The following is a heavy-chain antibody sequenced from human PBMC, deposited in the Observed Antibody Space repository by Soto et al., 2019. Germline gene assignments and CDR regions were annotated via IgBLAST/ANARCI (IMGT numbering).Heavy chain of an antibody. Sequence: ASVKVSCKSSCYTFTSYGISWFRHSHGQGLEWVGWISVYNGNTNYAQKLQGRVTMTTDTSTSTAYMELRSLRSDDTAVYYCASGWFGEFVYYFGYWGQGTLVTVSS. V-gene: IGHV1-18*01. CDR1: CYTFTSYG. CDR3: ASGWFGEFVYYFGY. J-gene: IGHJ4*02. D-gene: IGHD3-10*01. CDR2: ISVYNGNT.